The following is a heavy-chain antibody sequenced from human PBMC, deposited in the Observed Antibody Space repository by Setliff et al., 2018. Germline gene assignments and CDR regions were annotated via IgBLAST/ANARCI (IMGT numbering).Heavy chain of an antibody. CDR1: GFTFSTHA. CDR3: ARSYY. D-gene: IGHD3-10*01. Sequence: GGSLRLSCEASGFTFSTHAMHWVRQAPGKGLEWVANINRDGSEKYYLDSVKGRFTISRDNAEKSLWLHMNNLRVDDTAIYYCARSYYWGQGALVTVSS. J-gene: IGHJ4*02. V-gene: IGHV3-7*01. CDR2: INRDGSEK.